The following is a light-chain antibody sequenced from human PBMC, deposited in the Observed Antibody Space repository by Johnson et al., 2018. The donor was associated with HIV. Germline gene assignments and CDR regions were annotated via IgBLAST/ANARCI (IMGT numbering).Light chain of an antibody. CDR1: SSNIGNNY. CDR3: GTWDSSLSAVYV. J-gene: IGLJ1*01. CDR2: ENN. V-gene: IGLV1-51*02. Sequence: QSALTQPPSVSEAPGQKVTISCSGSSSNIGNNYVSWYQQLPGTAPKLLIYENNKRPSGIPDRFSGSKSGTSATLGITGLQTGDEADYYCGTWDSSLSAVYVFGTGTKVTVL.